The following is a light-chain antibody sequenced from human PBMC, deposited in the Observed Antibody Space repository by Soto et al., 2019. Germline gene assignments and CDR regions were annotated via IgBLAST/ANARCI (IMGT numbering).Light chain of an antibody. V-gene: IGLV2-14*01. CDR2: EVS. CDR3: SSYTSSSTPL. J-gene: IGLJ2*01. Sequence: QSALTKPASVSGSPGQSITISCTGTSSDVGGYNYVSWYQQHPGKAPKLMIYEVSNRPSGVSNRFSGSKSGNTASLTISGLQAEDEADYYCSSYTSSSTPLFGGGTKVTVL. CDR1: SSDVGGYNY.